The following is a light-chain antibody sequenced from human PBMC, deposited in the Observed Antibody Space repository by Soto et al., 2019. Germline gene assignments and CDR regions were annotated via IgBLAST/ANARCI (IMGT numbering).Light chain of an antibody. J-gene: IGKJ4*01. Sequence: DIQMTQSPSSLSASVGDRVTITCQASQDISNYLNWYQQKPGKAPKLLIYDASNLETGVPSMFSGSGSGTDFTLTISSLQPEDIVTYYCQQYDNLPLTFGGGTKVEIK. CDR1: QDISNY. V-gene: IGKV1-33*01. CDR3: QQYDNLPLT. CDR2: DAS.